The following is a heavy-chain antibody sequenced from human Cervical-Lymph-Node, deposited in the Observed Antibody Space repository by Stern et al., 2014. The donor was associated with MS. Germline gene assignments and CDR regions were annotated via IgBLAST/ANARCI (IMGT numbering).Heavy chain of an antibody. D-gene: IGHD1-26*01. CDR1: GGSIDSGGDY. Sequence: VQLVESGPGLVKPSETLSLTCTVSGGSIDSGGDYWTWIRQHPGKGLAWIGCVYYSGITYYNPSLKSRVTMSVDTFKNQFSLKLSSATAADTAVYYCARDLRPSGKYYIDSWGQGTVVTVSS. V-gene: IGHV4-31*03. CDR3: ARDLRPSGKYYIDS. J-gene: IGHJ4*02. CDR2: VYYSGIT.